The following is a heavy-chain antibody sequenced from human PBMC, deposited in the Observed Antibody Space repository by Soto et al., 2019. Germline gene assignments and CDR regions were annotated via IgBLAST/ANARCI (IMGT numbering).Heavy chain of an antibody. CDR1: GFSLSTSGVG. J-gene: IGHJ6*02. CDR2: IYWDNDK. D-gene: IGHD3-3*01. Sequence: QITLKESGPTLVKPTQSLTLTCTFSGFSLSTSGVGVGWIRQPPGKALEWLALIYWDNDKRHSPSLKSRLTSTKDTSKNQVVLTVTNMDPVDTATYYCAHFTTLYGLDVWGQGTTVTVSS. V-gene: IGHV2-5*02. CDR3: AHFTTLYGLDV.